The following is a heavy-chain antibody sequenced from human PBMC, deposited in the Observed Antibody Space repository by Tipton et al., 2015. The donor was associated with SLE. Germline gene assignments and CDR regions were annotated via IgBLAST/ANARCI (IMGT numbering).Heavy chain of an antibody. CDR2: IYHSGYT. CDR3: ARLSGDSTWYVDL. V-gene: IGHV4-38-2*02. J-gene: IGHJ2*01. Sequence: GLVKPSETLSLTCTVSGYSINSGYYWGWIRQPPGKGLAWIGIIYHSGYTSYNPSLKSRVTISVDTSKNQFSLRLSSVTAADTAVYYCARLSGDSTWYVDLWGRGTLVTVSS. D-gene: IGHD7-27*01. CDR1: GYSINSGYY.